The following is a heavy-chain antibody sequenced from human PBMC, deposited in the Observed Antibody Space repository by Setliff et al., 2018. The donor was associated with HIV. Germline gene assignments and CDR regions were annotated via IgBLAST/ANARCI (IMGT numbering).Heavy chain of an antibody. J-gene: IGHJ4*02. CDR2: IIPIFGTS. CDR1: GGTFSSFA. Sequence: SVKVSCKASGGTFSSFAISWVRQAPGHGLEWMGGIIPIFGTSNYAQKFQGRVTITADESTTTAYMELSSLRSEDTAFYCARSSAGSGWLLHHFEYWGPGTLVTVS. CDR3: ARSSAGSGWLLHHFEY. V-gene: IGHV1-69*13. D-gene: IGHD6-19*01.